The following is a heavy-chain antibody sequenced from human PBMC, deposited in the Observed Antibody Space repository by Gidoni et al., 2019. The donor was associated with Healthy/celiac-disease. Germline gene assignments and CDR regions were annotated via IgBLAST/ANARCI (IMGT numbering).Heavy chain of an antibody. Sequence: QVQQVPSAAAVKKPGSSVTFSCQASGGTFSSSTISWVRQAPGQGLEWLGRGIPILGIANYAQKCQGRVTITADKSTSTAYMELSSLRSEDTAVYYCAREYYDSSGYPYYFDYWGQGTLVTVSS. V-gene: IGHV1-69*08. CDR1: GGTFSSST. CDR3: AREYYDSSGYPYYFDY. CDR2: GIPILGIA. D-gene: IGHD3-22*01. J-gene: IGHJ4*02.